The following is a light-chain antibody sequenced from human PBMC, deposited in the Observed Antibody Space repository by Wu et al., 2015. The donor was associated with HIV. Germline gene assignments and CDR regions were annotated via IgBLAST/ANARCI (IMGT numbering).Light chain of an antibody. CDR1: QSVSSNY. CDR2: GAS. J-gene: IGKJ3*01. CDR3: QQYGSSPLT. Sequence: EIVLTQSPGTLSLSPGERATLSCRASQSVSSNYLAWYQQKPGQAPRLLIHGASSRATGIPDRFSGSGSGTDFTLTISRLEPEDFAVYYCQQYGSSPLTFGPGTKVDIK. V-gene: IGKV3-20*01.